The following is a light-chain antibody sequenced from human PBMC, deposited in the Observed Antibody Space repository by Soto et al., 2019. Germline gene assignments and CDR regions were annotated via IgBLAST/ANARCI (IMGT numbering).Light chain of an antibody. J-gene: IGKJ2*01. V-gene: IGKV1-5*03. CDR2: KTS. CDR3: QQYSHLVT. Sequence: DIQMTQSPSTLSASVGGRVTITCRASQSIDSWLAWYQQKPGKAPKLLIYKTSNLESGVPSRFSGSGSGTEFSLTISSLQPDDFATYYCQQYSHLVTFGQGTKLEIK. CDR1: QSIDSW.